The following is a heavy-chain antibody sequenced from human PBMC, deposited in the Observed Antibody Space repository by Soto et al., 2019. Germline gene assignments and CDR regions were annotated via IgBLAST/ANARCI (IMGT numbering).Heavy chain of an antibody. CDR1: GASISSSSYY. CDR2: IHRSGNT. CDR3: ARHLAYGMDV. J-gene: IGHJ6*02. Sequence: SETLSLTCTVSGASISSSSYYWGWIRQPPGKGLEWIGSIHRSGNTYYNPSLKSRVAISVDTSKNQFSLKVNSVTAADTAVYFCARHLAYGMDVWGQGTTVTVSS. V-gene: IGHV4-39*01.